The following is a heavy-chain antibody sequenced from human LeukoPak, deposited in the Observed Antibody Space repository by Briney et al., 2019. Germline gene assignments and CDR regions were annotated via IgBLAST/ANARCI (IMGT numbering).Heavy chain of an antibody. CDR3: SRGLLRDGYTYTYSFDY. CDR2: VYMGGTT. J-gene: IGHJ4*02. V-gene: IGHV3-66*01. CDR1: GFTVSTNY. Sequence: GGSLRLSCAASGFTVSTNYMNWVRQAPGKGLEWVSVVYMGGTTYYADSVKGRFTISRDSTKNTIYLQMNNLRAEDTAVYYWSRGLLRDGYTYTYSFDYWGQGALVTVSS. D-gene: IGHD5-18*01.